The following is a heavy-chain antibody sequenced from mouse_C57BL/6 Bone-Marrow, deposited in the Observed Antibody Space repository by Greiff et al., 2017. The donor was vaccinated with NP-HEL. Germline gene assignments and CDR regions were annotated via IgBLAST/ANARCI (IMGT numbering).Heavy chain of an antibody. CDR3: ARGIYYDYDVDY. V-gene: IGHV1-52*01. J-gene: IGHJ2*01. CDR2: IDPSDSET. Sequence: QVQLQQPGAELVRPGSSVKLSCKASGYTFTSYWMHWVKQRPIQGLEWIGNIDPSDSETHYNQKFKDKATLTVDKSSSTAYMQLSSLTSEDSAVYYGARGIYYDYDVDYWGQGTTLTVSS. CDR1: GYTFTSYW. D-gene: IGHD2-4*01.